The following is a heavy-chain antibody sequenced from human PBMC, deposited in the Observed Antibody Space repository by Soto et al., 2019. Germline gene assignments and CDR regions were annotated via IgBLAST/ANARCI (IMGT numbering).Heavy chain of an antibody. CDR1: GGTFSSYA. V-gene: IGHV1-69*01. CDR3: ARDDGIAVAGSAGSGYY. Sequence: QVQLVQSGAEVKKPGSSVKVSCKASGGTFSSYAISWVRQAPGQGLEWMGGIIPIFGTTNYAQKFQGRVTITAAYSTSTAYMELSSLRSEDTAVYYCARDDGIAVAGSAGSGYYWGQGTLVTVSA. D-gene: IGHD6-19*01. CDR2: IIPIFGTT. J-gene: IGHJ4*02.